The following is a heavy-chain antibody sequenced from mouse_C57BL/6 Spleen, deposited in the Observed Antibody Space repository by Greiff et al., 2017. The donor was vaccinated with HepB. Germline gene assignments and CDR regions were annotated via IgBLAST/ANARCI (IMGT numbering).Heavy chain of an antibody. CDR3: ARREGYDGYYWFAY. D-gene: IGHD2-3*01. V-gene: IGHV8-12*01. Sequence: QVTLKVCGPGILQSSQTLSLTCSFSGFSLSTSGMGVSWIRQPSGKGLEWLAHIYWDDDKRYNPSLKSRLTISKDTSRNQVFLKITSVDTADTATYYCARREGYDGYYWFAYWGQGTLVTVSA. CDR2: IYWDDDK. CDR1: GFSLSTSGMG. J-gene: IGHJ3*01.